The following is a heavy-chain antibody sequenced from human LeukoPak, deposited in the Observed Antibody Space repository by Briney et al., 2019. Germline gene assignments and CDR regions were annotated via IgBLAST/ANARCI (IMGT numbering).Heavy chain of an antibody. CDR3: ATTGNFYDMDV. CDR1: GFAFISTS. CDR2: SSTVTGNI. J-gene: IGHJ6*03. D-gene: IGHD1-1*01. V-gene: IGHV3-48*04. Sequence: GGSLRLSCAASGFAFISTSIHWVRQPPGKGLEWLSYSSTVTGNIYYADSVKGRFTISRDNAKSSLNLQISSLRAEDTAVYFCATTGNFYDMDVWGRGTTVIVSS.